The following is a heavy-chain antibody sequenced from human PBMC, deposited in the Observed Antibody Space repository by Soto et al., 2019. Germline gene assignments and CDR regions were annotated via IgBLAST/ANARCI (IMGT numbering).Heavy chain of an antibody. Sequence: PGGSLRLSCAASGLTFSSYSMNWVRQAPGKGLEWVSYISSSSSTIYYADSVKGRFTISRDNAKNSLYLQMNSLRDEDTAVYYCAKRRLNTITSLSDWWGQGVQVTVSS. D-gene: IGHD3-16*02. V-gene: IGHV3-48*02. CDR1: GLTFSSYS. CDR3: AKRRLNTITSLSDW. CDR2: ISSSSSTI. J-gene: IGHJ1*01.